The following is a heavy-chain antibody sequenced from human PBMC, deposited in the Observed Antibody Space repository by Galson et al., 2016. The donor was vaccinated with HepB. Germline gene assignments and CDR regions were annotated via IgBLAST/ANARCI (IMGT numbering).Heavy chain of an antibody. D-gene: IGHD2-2*01. Sequence: SLRLSCAASGFTFSSYAMHWVRQAPGKGLEWVAVISHDGSNKYFAGSVKGRFTISRDNAKNSLYLQMNSLRAEDTAVYYCATGVGYCVSTNCYADYWGQGTLVTVSS. V-gene: IGHV3-30-3*01. CDR3: ATGVGYCVSTNCYADY. CDR2: ISHDGSNK. CDR1: GFTFSSYA. J-gene: IGHJ4*02.